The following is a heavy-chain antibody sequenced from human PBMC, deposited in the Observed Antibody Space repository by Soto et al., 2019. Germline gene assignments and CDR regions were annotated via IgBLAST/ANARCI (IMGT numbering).Heavy chain of an antibody. J-gene: IGHJ4*02. CDR3: ATGAAFYYDTSRY. CDR2: MSPNGKNQ. D-gene: IGHD3-22*01. V-gene: IGHV3-30*04. Sequence: PGGSLRLSCAAPGFRFDIHALHWIRQAPGEGLEWVAVMSPNGKNQYYADSVKGRFTISRDTSKSSLSLQMTSLRPEDTAVYYCATGAAFYYDTSRYWGQGTLVTGS. CDR1: GFRFDIHA.